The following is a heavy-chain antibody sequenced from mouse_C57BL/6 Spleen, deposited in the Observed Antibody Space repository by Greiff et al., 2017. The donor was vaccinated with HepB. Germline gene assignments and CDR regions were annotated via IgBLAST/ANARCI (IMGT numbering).Heavy chain of an antibody. J-gene: IGHJ4*01. CDR1: GFTFSSYA. Sequence: EVMLVESGEGLVKPGGSLKLSCAASGFTFSSYAMSWVRQTPEKRLEWVAYISSGGDYIYYADTVKGRFTISRDNARNTLYLQMSSLKSEDTAMYYCTRDRAYYSNYGAMDYWGQGTSVTVSS. CDR2: ISSGGDYI. D-gene: IGHD2-5*01. V-gene: IGHV5-9-1*02. CDR3: TRDRAYYSNYGAMDY.